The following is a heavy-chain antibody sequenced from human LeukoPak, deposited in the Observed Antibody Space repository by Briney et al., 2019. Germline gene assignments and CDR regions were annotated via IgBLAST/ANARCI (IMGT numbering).Heavy chain of an antibody. CDR3: AKGRGWLQFFDY. V-gene: IGHV3-7*03. Sequence: PGGSLRLSCAASGFTFSSFWMSWVRQAPGKGLEWVANINQDGGEKYSVASVKGRFTISRDNAKNTLYLQMNSLRAEDTAVYFCAKGRGWLQFFDYWGQGTLVTVSS. CDR2: INQDGGEK. D-gene: IGHD5-24*01. J-gene: IGHJ4*02. CDR1: GFTFSSFW.